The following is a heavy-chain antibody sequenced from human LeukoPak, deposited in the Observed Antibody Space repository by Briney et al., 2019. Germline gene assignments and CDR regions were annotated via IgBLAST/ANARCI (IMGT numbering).Heavy chain of an antibody. CDR3: ARGAGYYGSGSYFDH. CDR1: GGSISSYY. J-gene: IGHJ4*02. V-gene: IGHV4-4*09. Sequence: SETLSLTCTVSGGSISSYYWSWIRQPPGKGLEWIGYIYTSGSTNYNPSLKSRVTISVDTSKNQFSLKLSSVTAADTAVYYCARGAGYYGSGSYFDHWGQGTLVTVSS. CDR2: IYTSGST. D-gene: IGHD3-10*01.